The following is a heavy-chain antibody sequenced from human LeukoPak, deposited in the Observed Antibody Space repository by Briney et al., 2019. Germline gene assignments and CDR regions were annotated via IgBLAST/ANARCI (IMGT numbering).Heavy chain of an antibody. D-gene: IGHD5-12*01. CDR3: VLVATTRRGVY. CDR2: ISGSGGTT. V-gene: IGHV3-23*01. J-gene: IGHJ4*02. Sequence: PGGSLRLSCAASGFTFSSYSMSWVRQAPGKGLELVSAISGSGGTTYYAASVKGRFTISRDNSKNTLYLQMNSLRAEDTAVYYCVLVATTRRGVYWGQGTLVTVSS. CDR1: GFTFSSYS.